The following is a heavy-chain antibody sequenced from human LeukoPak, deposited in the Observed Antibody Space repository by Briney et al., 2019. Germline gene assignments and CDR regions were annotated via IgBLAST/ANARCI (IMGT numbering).Heavy chain of an antibody. Sequence: SQTLSLTCTVSGGSISSGGYYWSWIRQHPGKGLEWIGYIYYSGSTYYNPSLKSLVTISVDTSKNQFSLNLSSVTAADTAVYYCARRAVEMAAITYNYYYMDVWGKGTTVTVSS. CDR1: GGSISSGGYY. CDR2: IYYSGST. V-gene: IGHV4-31*01. CDR3: ARRAVEMAAITYNYYYMDV. D-gene: IGHD5-24*01. J-gene: IGHJ6*03.